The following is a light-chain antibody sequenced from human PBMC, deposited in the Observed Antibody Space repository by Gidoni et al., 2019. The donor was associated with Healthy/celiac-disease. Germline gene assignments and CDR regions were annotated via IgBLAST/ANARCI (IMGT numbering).Light chain of an antibody. CDR3: CSYAGSSTFYG. CDR1: RSHVGNYNL. CDR2: EGS. J-gene: IGLJ1*01. Sequence: QSALTHPASVSGTPGQPITISCTATRSHVGNYNLGSRYQQHPCKAPKLKIYEGSKRPSGVSNRFSGCKSGNTASLTISGTQAEYEADYYCCSYAGSSTFYGFGTGTKVSV. V-gene: IGLV2-23*01.